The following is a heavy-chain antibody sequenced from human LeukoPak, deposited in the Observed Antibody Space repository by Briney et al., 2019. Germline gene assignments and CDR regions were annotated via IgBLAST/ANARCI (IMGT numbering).Heavy chain of an antibody. Sequence: GRSLRLSCAASGFTFSSYSMNWVRQAPGKGLEWVSSISSSSSYIYYADSVKGRFTISRDNAKNSLYLQMNSLRAEDTAVYYCARSLTQWRDDVWGQGTTVTVSS. V-gene: IGHV3-21*01. CDR3: ARSLTQWRDDV. J-gene: IGHJ6*02. CDR2: ISSSSSYI. D-gene: IGHD3-16*02. CDR1: GFTFSSYS.